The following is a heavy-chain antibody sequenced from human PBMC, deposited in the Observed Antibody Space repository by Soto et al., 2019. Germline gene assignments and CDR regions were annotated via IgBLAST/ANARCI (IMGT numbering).Heavy chain of an antibody. Sequence: ASVKVSCKASGYTFTSYGISWVRQAPGQGLEWMGRISAYNGNTNYAQKLQGRVTMTTDTSTNTAYMELRSLRSDDTAVYYCARSDGPTVTYSFDYWGQGTLVTVSS. D-gene: IGHD4-17*01. CDR3: ARSDGPTVTYSFDY. V-gene: IGHV1-18*04. J-gene: IGHJ4*02. CDR2: ISAYNGNT. CDR1: GYTFTSYG.